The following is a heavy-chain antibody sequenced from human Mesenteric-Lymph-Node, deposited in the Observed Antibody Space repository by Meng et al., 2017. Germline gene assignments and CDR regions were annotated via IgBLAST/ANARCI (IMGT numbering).Heavy chain of an antibody. CDR1: GDSVSSNSAA. CDR2: TYYRSKYYN. CDR3: ARDWGDVRGGFDF. V-gene: IGHV6-1*01. J-gene: IGHJ4*02. D-gene: IGHD3-10*02. Sequence: QVQLHQSGPGLVKPPPTLSLTCAISGDSVSSNSAAWNWIRQSPSRGLEWLGRTYYRSKYYNDYALSVKSRITINPDTSKNQFSLQLNSVTPEDTAIYYCARDWGDVRGGFDFWGQGTLVTVSS.